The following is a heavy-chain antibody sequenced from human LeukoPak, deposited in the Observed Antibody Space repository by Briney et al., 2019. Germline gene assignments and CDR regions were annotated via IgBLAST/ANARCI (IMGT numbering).Heavy chain of an antibody. Sequence: ASVKVSCKASGYTFTNYFMHWVRQAPGQGLEWMGIINPRGGSTGYAQKFQGRITMTTDMSTRTVYMELSSLESEDTAVYYCARRDCVGDCYSNWFDPRGQGTLVTVSS. CDR1: GYTFTNYF. D-gene: IGHD2-21*02. V-gene: IGHV1-46*01. CDR3: ARRDCVGDCYSNWFDP. CDR2: INPRGGST. J-gene: IGHJ5*02.